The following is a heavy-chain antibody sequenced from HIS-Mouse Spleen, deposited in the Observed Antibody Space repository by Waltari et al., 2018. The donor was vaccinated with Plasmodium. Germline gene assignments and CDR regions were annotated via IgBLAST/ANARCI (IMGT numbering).Heavy chain of an antibody. D-gene: IGHD6-13*01. CDR2: INPNSVGK. J-gene: IGHJ4*02. CDR3: ARDNFAAGNFDY. V-gene: IGHV1-2*02. Sequence: QVQLVQSGAEVKKPGASVKVSCKASGYTFTGYYMHWGRQAPGQGLEWMGGINPNSVGKNYAQKCQGRGTMTRDTSSRTAYMELSRLRSDDTAVYYCARDNFAAGNFDYWGQGTLVTVSS. CDR1: GYTFTGYY.